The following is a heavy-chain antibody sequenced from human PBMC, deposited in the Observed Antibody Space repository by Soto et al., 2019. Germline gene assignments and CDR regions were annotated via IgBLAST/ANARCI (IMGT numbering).Heavy chain of an antibody. CDR1: GFTFSNYA. V-gene: IGHV3-30-3*01. Sequence: QVQLVEPGGGVVQPGRSLRLSCAASGFTFSNYAMHWVRQAPGKGLEWVAVISYDESNKNYADSVKGRFTISRDNSKNTLYLQMNSLRAEDTAVYYCARDRGRFLEGVQHWGQGTLVTVSS. J-gene: IGHJ1*01. CDR3: ARDRGRFLEGVQH. CDR2: ISYDESNK. D-gene: IGHD3-3*01.